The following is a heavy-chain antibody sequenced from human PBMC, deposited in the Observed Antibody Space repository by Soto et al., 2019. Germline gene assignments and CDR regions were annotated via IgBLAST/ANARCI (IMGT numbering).Heavy chain of an antibody. CDR2: MNPNSGNT. CDR3: ARERTVAGNDY. J-gene: IGHJ4*02. D-gene: IGHD6-19*01. CDR1: GYTFTSYD. V-gene: IGHV1-8*01. Sequence: QVQLVQSGAEVKKPGASVKVSCKASGYTFTSYDINWVRQATGQGLEWMGWMNPNSGNTGYAQKFQGRVTXTXXTSISTAYMELSSPRSEDTAVYYCARERTVAGNDYWGQGTLVTVSS.